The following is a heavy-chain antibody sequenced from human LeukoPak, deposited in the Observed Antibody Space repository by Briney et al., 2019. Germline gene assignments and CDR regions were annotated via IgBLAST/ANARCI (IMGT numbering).Heavy chain of an antibody. D-gene: IGHD3-10*01. V-gene: IGHV1-2*02. CDR2: INPNSGGT. CDR1: GYTFTGYY. CDR3: AREAGYGSRKYYFDY. J-gene: IGHJ4*02. Sequence: ASVKVSCKASGYTFTGYYMHWVRQAPGQGLEWMGWINPNSGGTNYAQKFQGRVTITRDTSTSTVYMELSSLRSEDTAVYYCAREAGYGSRKYYFDYWGQGTLVTVSS.